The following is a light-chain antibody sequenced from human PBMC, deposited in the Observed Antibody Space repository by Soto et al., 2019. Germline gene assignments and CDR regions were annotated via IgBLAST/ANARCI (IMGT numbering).Light chain of an antibody. V-gene: IGKV1-9*01. J-gene: IGKJ4*01. CDR1: QDISDY. CDR2: AAS. CDR3: QQLNSYPLT. Sequence: DIQLTQSRSFLSASVGDRVTITCRASQDISDYLAWYQQRPGKAPKLLIYAASTLQSGVPSRFSGSGSGTEFTLTISSLRPEDFATYSCQQLNSYPLTFGGGTKVDIK.